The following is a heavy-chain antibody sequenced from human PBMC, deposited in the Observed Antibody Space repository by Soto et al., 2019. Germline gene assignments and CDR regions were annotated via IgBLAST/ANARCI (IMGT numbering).Heavy chain of an antibody. J-gene: IGHJ4*02. CDR3: ARDRITWGWPDY. D-gene: IGHD7-27*01. CDR2: IYYSGSG. CDR1: GGSISSSSYY. V-gene: IGHV4-39*07. Sequence: SETLSLTCTVSGGSISSSSYYWGWIRQPPGKGWEWIGSIYYSGSGYSNPSIKSRVTISVNTTKNQFSQKLSPGTAADTAVYYCARDRITWGWPDYWGQGSLVTVSS.